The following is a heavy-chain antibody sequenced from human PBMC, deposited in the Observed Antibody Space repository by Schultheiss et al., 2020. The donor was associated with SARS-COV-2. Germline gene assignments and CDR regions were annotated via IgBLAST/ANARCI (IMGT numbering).Heavy chain of an antibody. Sequence: GGSLRLSCAISGFSFSDAWMTWVRQAPGKGLEWVGRIKRSSDGGTTDYAAPVKGRFTISRNDSANTLYLQMNSLKIGDTAVYYCTTLFLIEASEGDSGWGQGTLVTVAS. CDR2: IKRSSDGGTT. J-gene: IGHJ4*02. CDR1: GFSFSDAW. CDR3: TTLFLIEASEGDSG. D-gene: IGHD3-10*01. V-gene: IGHV3-15*01.